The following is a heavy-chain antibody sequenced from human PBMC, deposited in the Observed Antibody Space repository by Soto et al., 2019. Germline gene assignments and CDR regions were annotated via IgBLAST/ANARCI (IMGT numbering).Heavy chain of an antibody. D-gene: IGHD6-13*01. Sequence: ASVKVSCKASGGTFSSYAISWVRQAPGQGLEWMGGIIPIFGTANYAQKFQGRVTITADESTSTAYMELSSLRSEDTAVYYCVLQEQQLAPGNDYWGQGTLVTVSS. CDR3: VLQEQQLAPGNDY. J-gene: IGHJ4*02. CDR1: GGTFSSYA. CDR2: IIPIFGTA. V-gene: IGHV1-69*13.